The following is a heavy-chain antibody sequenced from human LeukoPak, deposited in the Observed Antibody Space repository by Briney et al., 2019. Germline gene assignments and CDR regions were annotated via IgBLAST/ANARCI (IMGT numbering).Heavy chain of an antibody. Sequence: PSETLSLTCTVSGGSISSGLYYWSWIRQPAGKGLEWIGRIYTSGSTNYNPSLKSRVTISLDTSKNQFSLKLSSVTAADTAVYYCARKWPWGLSRYFDYWGQGTLVTVSS. CDR2: IYTSGST. D-gene: IGHD7-27*01. V-gene: IGHV4-61*02. CDR1: GGSISSGLYY. CDR3: ARKWPWGLSRYFDY. J-gene: IGHJ4*02.